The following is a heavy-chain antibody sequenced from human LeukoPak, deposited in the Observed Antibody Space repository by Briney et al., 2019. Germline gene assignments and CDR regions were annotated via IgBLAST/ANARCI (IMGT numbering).Heavy chain of an antibody. CDR3: TTGTIVVVVAANPDAFDI. D-gene: IGHD2-15*01. V-gene: IGHV3-15*07. Sequence: PGGSLRLSCAASGFTFSNAWMNWVRQAPGKGLEWVGRIKSKTDGGTTDYAAPVKGRFTISRDDSKNTLYLQMNSLKTEDTAVYYCTTGTIVVVVAANPDAFDIWGQGTMVTVSS. J-gene: IGHJ3*02. CDR2: IKSKTDGGTT. CDR1: GFTFSNAW.